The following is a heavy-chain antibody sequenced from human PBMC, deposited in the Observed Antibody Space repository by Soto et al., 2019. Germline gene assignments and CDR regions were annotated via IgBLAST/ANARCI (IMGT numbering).Heavy chain of an antibody. D-gene: IGHD3-10*01. V-gene: IGHV3-23*01. CDR1: GFTFSSYA. J-gene: IGHJ6*02. Sequence: PGGSLRLSCAASGFTFSSYAMSWVRQAPGKGLEWVSAISGSGGSTYYADSVKGRFTISRDNSKNTLYLQMNSLRAEDTAVYYRAKSHYYGSGSYPLYYYYYYGMDVWGQGTTVTVSS. CDR3: AKSHYYGSGSYPLYYYYYYGMDV. CDR2: ISGSGGST.